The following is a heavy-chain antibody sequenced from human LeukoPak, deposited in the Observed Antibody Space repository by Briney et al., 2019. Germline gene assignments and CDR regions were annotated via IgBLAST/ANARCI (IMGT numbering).Heavy chain of an antibody. CDR3: AGANSNYGFRFDY. CDR2: IWYDGSNK. Sequence: SGGSLRLSCAASGFTFSSYGMHWVRQAPGKGLEWVAVIWYDGSNKYYADSVKGRFTISRDNSKNTLYLQMNSLRAEDAAVYYCAGANSNYGFRFDYWGQGTLVTVSS. V-gene: IGHV3-33*01. D-gene: IGHD4-11*01. CDR1: GFTFSSYG. J-gene: IGHJ4*02.